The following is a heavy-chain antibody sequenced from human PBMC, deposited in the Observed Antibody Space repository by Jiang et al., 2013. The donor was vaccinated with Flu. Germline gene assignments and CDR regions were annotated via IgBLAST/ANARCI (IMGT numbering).Heavy chain of an antibody. J-gene: IGHJ4*02. D-gene: IGHD3-22*01. CDR2: INPNSGDT. V-gene: IGHV1-2*02. CDR3: ARAYYYDSSAYYYDY. CDR1: GYSFTTYS. Sequence: VQSGSELKKPGASVKISCKTSGYSFTTYSINWVRQAPGQGLEWMGWINPNSGDTNFAQKFQGRVTMTRDTSISTAYMDLSRLRSDDTAIYYCARAYYYDSSAYYYDYWGQGTLVTVSS.